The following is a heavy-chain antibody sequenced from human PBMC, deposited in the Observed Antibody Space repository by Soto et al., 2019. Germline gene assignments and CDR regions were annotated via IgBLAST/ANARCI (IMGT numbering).Heavy chain of an antibody. V-gene: IGHV4-31*03. Sequence: QVQLQESGPGLVKPSQTLSLTCTVSGDSISSGGYYWNWIRQHPGKGLEWIGNIYYSGSTYYNPSLKSRVTISVATSKNQFSLKLSSVTAADTAVYYCARWPQLEPRFDSWGQGTLVTVSS. J-gene: IGHJ4*02. CDR2: IYYSGST. CDR3: ARWPQLEPRFDS. CDR1: GDSISSGGYY. D-gene: IGHD1-1*01.